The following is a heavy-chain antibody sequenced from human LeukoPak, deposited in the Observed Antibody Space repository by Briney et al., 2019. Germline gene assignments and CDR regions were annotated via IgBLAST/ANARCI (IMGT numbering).Heavy chain of an antibody. CDR1: GVSFSGYY. D-gene: IGHD2-15*01. Sequence: PSETLSLTCAVYGVSFSGYYWSWIRQPPGKGLEWIGEINHSGSTNYNPSLKSRVTISVDTSKNQFSLKLSSVTAADTAVYYCARVSFFRWAATRPSYYYYYMDVWGKGTTVTISS. CDR2: INHSGST. CDR3: ARVSFFRWAATRPSYYYYYMDV. V-gene: IGHV4-34*01. J-gene: IGHJ6*03.